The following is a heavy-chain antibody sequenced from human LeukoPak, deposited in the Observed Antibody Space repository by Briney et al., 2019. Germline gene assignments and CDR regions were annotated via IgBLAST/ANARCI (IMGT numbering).Heavy chain of an antibody. CDR2: ISGSGGST. Sequence: PGGSLRLSCAASGFTFSSYAMSWVRQAPGKGLEWVSVISGSGGSTYYADSVKGRITISRDNSKNTLYLQMNSLRAGDTAVYYCAKATVGSNSPDYWGQGTLVTVSS. D-gene: IGHD6-13*01. CDR3: AKATVGSNSPDY. CDR1: GFTFSSYA. V-gene: IGHV3-23*01. J-gene: IGHJ4*02.